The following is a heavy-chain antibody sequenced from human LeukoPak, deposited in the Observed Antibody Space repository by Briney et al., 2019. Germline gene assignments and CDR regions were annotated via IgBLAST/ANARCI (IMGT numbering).Heavy chain of an antibody. Sequence: SETLSLTCTVSGGSISSYYWSWIRQPAGKGLEWIGRIYTSGSTNYNPSLKSRVTMSVDTSKNQFSLKLRSVTAADTAVYYCARLRGATVAHNWFDPWGQGTLVTVSS. D-gene: IGHD6-19*01. CDR2: IYTSGST. CDR3: ARLRGATVAHNWFDP. J-gene: IGHJ5*02. CDR1: GGSISSYY. V-gene: IGHV4-4*07.